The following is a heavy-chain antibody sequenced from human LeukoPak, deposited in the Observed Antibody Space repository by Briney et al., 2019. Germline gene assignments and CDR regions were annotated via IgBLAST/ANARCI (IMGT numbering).Heavy chain of an antibody. CDR1: GFTFNTYG. J-gene: IGHJ6*03. CDR2: ISGSGGST. D-gene: IGHD2-15*01. CDR3: AKNGYCSGGSCYYYYYMDV. Sequence: TGGSLRLSCAASGFTFNTYGMSWVRQAPGKGLEWVSAISGSGGSTYYADSVKGRFTISRGNSKNTLYLQMNSLRAEDTAVYYCAKNGYCSGGSCYYYYYMDVWGKGTTVTISS. V-gene: IGHV3-23*01.